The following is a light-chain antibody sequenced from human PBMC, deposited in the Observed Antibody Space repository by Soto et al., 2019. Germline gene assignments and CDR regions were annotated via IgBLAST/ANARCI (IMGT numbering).Light chain of an antibody. Sequence: EIVLTQSPATLSLSPGERATLSCWASQSVSNYFVWYQQKPGQAPRLLIYDASKRATGIPARFSGSGSGTDFTLTISSLEPEDFAVYYCQQRSIWPWTFXQGTKADIK. CDR1: QSVSNY. CDR2: DAS. J-gene: IGKJ1*01. V-gene: IGKV3-11*01. CDR3: QQRSIWPWT.